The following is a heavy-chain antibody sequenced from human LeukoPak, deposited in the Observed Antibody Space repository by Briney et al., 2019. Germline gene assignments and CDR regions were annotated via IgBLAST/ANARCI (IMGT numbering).Heavy chain of an antibody. CDR1: GFTFSSYG. D-gene: IGHD2-15*01. J-gene: IGHJ6*02. CDR2: IWYDGSNK. V-gene: IGHV3-33*01. Sequence: GGSLRLSCAASGFTFSSYGMHWVRQAPGKGLEWVAVIWYDGSNKYYADSVKGRFTISRDNSKNTLYLQMNSLRAEDTAVYYCAREVGSRVEYYYGMDVWGQGTTVTVSS. CDR3: AREVGSRVEYYYGMDV.